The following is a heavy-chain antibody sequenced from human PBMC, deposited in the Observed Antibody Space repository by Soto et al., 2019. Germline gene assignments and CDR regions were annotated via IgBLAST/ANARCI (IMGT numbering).Heavy chain of an antibody. CDR3: AHRRIGVSQWNYGDFDY. J-gene: IGHJ4*02. V-gene: IGHV2-5*02. CDR1: GFSLSTSGVG. Sequence: SGPTRVNPTQTLTLTCTFSGFSLSTSGVGVGWIRQPPGKALEGLVIIYWDDDKRYSPSLRGRLTITKDTSKNQVVLTMTNVDPEDTATYFCAHRRIGVSQWNYGDFDYWGQGILVTVSS. D-gene: IGHD1-7*01. CDR2: IYWDDDK.